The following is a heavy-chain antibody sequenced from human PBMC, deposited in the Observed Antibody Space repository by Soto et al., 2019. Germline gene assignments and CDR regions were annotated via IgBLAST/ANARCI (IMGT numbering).Heavy chain of an antibody. D-gene: IGHD6-13*01. CDR3: ARERDGTSWSSAESFQH. V-gene: IGHV1-3*01. CDR2: INPGNGNT. Sequence: ASVKVSCKASGYTFTSYGMNWVRQAPGRGLEWMGWINPGNGNTKYSQKFQGRVIIERDTSASTAYMELSSLRSEDTAVYYCARERDGTSWSSAESFQHWGQGTLVTVSS. J-gene: IGHJ1*01. CDR1: GYTFTSYG.